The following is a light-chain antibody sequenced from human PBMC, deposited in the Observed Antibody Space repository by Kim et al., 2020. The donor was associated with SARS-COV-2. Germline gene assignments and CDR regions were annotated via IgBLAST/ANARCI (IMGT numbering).Light chain of an antibody. CDR1: QTLINY. V-gene: IGKV3-11*01. CDR2: DTS. CDR3: QQRRSWPIT. J-gene: IGKJ5*01. Sequence: SPGERATLSGRASQTLINYLAWYQQNPGQAPRLLIYDTSNRATDIPARFSGSGSGTDFTLTISSLEPEDFAVYYCQQRRSWPITFGQGTRLEIK.